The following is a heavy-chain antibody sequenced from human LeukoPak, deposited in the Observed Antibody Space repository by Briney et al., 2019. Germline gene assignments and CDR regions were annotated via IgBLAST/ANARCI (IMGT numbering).Heavy chain of an antibody. V-gene: IGHV3-74*01. D-gene: IGHD3-10*01. J-gene: IGHJ4*02. CDR1: GFTFSRYW. CDR3: ARGPMVRTNLFDY. Sequence: GGSLRLSCAASGFTFSRYWMHWVRQAPGKGLVWVSRINSDGSRKSYADSAKGRFTNSRDNAKNTLYLQMNSLRAEDTAVYYCARGPMVRTNLFDYWGQGTLVTVSS. CDR2: INSDGSRK.